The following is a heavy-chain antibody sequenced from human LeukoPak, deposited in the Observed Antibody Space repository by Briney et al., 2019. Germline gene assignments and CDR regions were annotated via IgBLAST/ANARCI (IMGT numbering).Heavy chain of an antibody. D-gene: IGHD5-24*01. CDR3: ARRPVATIKGYFVS. CDR1: GFTFSNYA. J-gene: IGHJ4*02. CDR2: ISTDGNYK. V-gene: IGHV3-30*09. Sequence: GGSLRLSCAASGFTFSNYAIYWVRQAPGKGLEWVSVISTDGNYKYYADSVKGRFAVSRDNSKNMLYLQMNSLSADDTAVYYCARRPVATIKGYFVSWGQGTLVTVSS.